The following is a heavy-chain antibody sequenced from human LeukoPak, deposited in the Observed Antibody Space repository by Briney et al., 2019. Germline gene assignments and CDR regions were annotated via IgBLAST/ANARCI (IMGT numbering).Heavy chain of an antibody. CDR2: ISSSGSTI. CDR1: GFTFSDYY. J-gene: IGHJ4*02. Sequence: GGSLRLSCAASGFTFSDYYMSWIRQAPGKGLEWVSYISSSGSTIYYADSVKGRFTISRDNARNSLYLQMNSLRAEDTAVYYCARIVGVLPAAIRGWGQGTLVTVSS. D-gene: IGHD2-2*01. CDR3: ARIVGVLPAAIRG. V-gene: IGHV3-11*04.